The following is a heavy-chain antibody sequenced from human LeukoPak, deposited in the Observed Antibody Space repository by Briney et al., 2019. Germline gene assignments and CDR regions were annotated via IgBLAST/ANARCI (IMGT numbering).Heavy chain of an antibody. CDR3: ARDLIQPRWGGYYYYMDV. D-gene: IGHD5-18*01. CDR2: IYTSVST. V-gene: IGHV4-61*02. Sequence: SQTLSLTCTVSGGSITSGSYYWSWIRQPAGKGLEWIGRIYTSVSTDYNPSLKSRVTISVDTSKNQFSLKLSSVTAADTAVYYCARDLIQPRWGGYYYYMDVWGKGTTVTVSS. CDR1: GGSITSGSYY. J-gene: IGHJ6*03.